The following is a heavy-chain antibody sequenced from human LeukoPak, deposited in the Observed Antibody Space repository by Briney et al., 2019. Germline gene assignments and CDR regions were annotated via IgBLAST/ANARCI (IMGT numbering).Heavy chain of an antibody. D-gene: IGHD2-21*01. CDR3: ARALGGDYDY. V-gene: IGHV3-30-3*01. CDR1: GFTFSSYA. Sequence: PGGSLRLSCAASGFTFSSYAMHWVRQAPGKGLEWVAVISYDGSNKYYADSVKGRFTISRDNSKNTLYLQMNSLRAEDTAVYYCARALGGDYDYWGQGTLVTVSS. J-gene: IGHJ4*02. CDR2: ISYDGSNK.